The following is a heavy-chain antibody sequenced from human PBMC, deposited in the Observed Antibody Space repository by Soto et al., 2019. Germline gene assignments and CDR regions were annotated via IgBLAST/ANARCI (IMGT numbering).Heavy chain of an antibody. CDR1: GFTFSSYA. CDR2: ISSNGGST. Sequence: GGSLRLSCAASGFTFSSYAMHWVRQAPGKGLEYVSAISSNGGSTYCANSVKGRFTISRDNSKNTLYLQMGSLRAEDMAVYYCARDRPDFWSGYYNLYYYYYYMDVWGKGTTVNVSS. V-gene: IGHV3-64*01. D-gene: IGHD3-3*01. CDR3: ARDRPDFWSGYYNLYYYYYYMDV. J-gene: IGHJ6*03.